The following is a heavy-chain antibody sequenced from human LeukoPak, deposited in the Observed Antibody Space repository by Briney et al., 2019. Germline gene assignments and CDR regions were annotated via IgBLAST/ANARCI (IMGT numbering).Heavy chain of an antibody. J-gene: IGHJ4*02. CDR2: INHSGST. CDR3: ARVSASVKYRGAVAATRYFDY. CDR1: GGSFSGYY. D-gene: IGHD6-19*01. Sequence: SETLSLTCAVYGGSFSGYYWSWIRQPPGKGLEWIGEINHSGSTNYNPSLKSRVTISVDTSKNQFSLKLSSVTAADTAVYYCARVSASVKYRGAVAATRYFDYWGQGTLVTVSS. V-gene: IGHV4-34*01.